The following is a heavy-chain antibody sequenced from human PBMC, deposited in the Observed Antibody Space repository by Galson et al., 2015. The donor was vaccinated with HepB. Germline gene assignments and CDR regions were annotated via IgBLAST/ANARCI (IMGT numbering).Heavy chain of an antibody. CDR3: ARGLGDYVHIDY. J-gene: IGHJ4*02. V-gene: IGHV1-2*06. Sequence: SVKVSCKASGCTFTGYYMHWVRQAPGQGLEWMGRINPNSGGTNYAQKFQGRVTMTRDTSISTAYMELSRLRSDDTAVYYCARGLGDYVHIDYWGQGTLVTVSS. CDR1: GCTFTGYY. CDR2: INPNSGGT. D-gene: IGHD4-17*01.